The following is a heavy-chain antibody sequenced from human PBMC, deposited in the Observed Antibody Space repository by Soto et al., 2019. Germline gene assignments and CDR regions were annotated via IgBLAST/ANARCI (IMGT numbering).Heavy chain of an antibody. CDR2: ISPYNGTT. J-gene: IGHJ6*02. D-gene: IGHD1-1*01. CDR1: GYTFTTYG. Sequence: ASVKVSCKASGYTFTTYGISCVLQSPLQGLEWMGWISPYNGTTKYAEKFQGEMTMTTDTATSTAYMDLRSLRSDDTAVYYCARDGERDTGLNFYYYLHGMDAWGQGTRVTVSS. CDR3: ARDGERDTGLNFYYYLHGMDA. V-gene: IGHV1-18*04.